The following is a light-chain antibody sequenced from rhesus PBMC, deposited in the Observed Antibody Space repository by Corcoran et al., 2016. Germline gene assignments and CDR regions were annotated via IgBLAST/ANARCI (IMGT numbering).Light chain of an antibody. Sequence: EIVMTQSPGTLALSPGERATLSCRASHSVNSYLAWYQQKPGQAPRLLSYGAFSRATGIPDSLSGSGAGTDFTLTVSSLEPEDVGVYFCLQSSNWPYSFGQGTKVEIK. J-gene: IGKJ2*01. CDR2: GAF. CDR3: LQSSNWPYS. V-gene: IGKV3-24*04. CDR1: HSVNSY.